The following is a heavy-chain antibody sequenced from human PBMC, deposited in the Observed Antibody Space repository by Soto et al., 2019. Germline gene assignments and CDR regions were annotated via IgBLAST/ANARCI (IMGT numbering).Heavy chain of an antibody. CDR3: AKPGITMKVVSWYYYGMDV. V-gene: IGHV3-23*01. Sequence: GASLSLSCVASGITFGSRAMSWVRQAPGEVQGLRSGVEWVSAISGSGGSTYYADSVKGRLTISRDNSKSTLYLQMNSLRAEDTAVYYRAKPGITMKVVSWYYYGMDVWGQGITVTVPS. CDR1: GITFGSRA. J-gene: IGHJ6*02. D-gene: IGHD3-22*01. CDR2: ISGSGGST.